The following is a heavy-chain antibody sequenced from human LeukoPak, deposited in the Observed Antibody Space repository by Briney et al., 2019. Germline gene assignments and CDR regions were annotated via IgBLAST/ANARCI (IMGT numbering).Heavy chain of an antibody. CDR1: GFTVGTYW. CDR2: IKQDGTGR. CDR3: ARLNAMVRGLIIIDY. J-gene: IGHJ4*02. V-gene: IGHV3-7*01. D-gene: IGHD3-10*01. Sequence: GGSLRLSCTASGFTVGTYWMTWVRQAPGKGLEWVANIKQDGTGRYYGDSVKGRFTISRDNARNSLYLQMNSLRAEDTAVYYCARLNAMVRGLIIIDYWGQGTLVTVSS.